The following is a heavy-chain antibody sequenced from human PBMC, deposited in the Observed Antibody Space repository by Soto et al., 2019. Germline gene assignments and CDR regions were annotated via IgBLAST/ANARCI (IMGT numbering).Heavy chain of an antibody. CDR2: ISYDGSNK. V-gene: IGHV3-30*18. J-gene: IGHJ6*02. Sequence: GGSLRLSCAASGFTFSSYGMHWVRQAPGKGLEWVAVISYDGSNKYYADSVKGRFTISRDNSKNTLYLQMNSLRAEDTAVYYCAKDLECCSGNTSLVHSGMGGWRQETRFRASS. D-gene: IGHD1-7*01. CDR3: AKDLECCSGNTSLVHSGMGG. CDR1: GFTFSSYG.